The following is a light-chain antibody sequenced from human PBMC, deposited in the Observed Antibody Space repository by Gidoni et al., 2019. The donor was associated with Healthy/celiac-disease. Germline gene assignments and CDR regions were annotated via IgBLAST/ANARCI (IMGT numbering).Light chain of an antibody. CDR3: QQYAGLYT. V-gene: IGKV3-20*01. CDR1: QSVSSSY. J-gene: IGKJ2*01. Sequence: EIVLTQSPGTLSLSPGERATLSCRASQSVSSSYLAWYQQKPGQAPRLLIYGASSRATGIPDRFSGSGSGTDFTLTISRLEPEDFAVYYCQQYAGLYTFGQGTKLEIK. CDR2: GAS.